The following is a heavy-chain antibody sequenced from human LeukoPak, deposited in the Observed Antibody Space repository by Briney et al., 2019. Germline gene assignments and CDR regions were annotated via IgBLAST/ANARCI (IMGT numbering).Heavy chain of an antibody. CDR1: GFTFSDYY. V-gene: IGHV3-11*01. D-gene: IGHD3-22*01. CDR2: ISSSGSTI. CDR3: AGGDYYDSSGYFGY. Sequence: PGGSLRLSCAASGFTFSDYYMSWIRQAPGKGLEWVSYISSSGSTIYYADSVKGRFTISRDNARNSLYLQMNSLRAEDTAVYYCAGGDYYDSSGYFGYWGQGTLVTVSS. J-gene: IGHJ4*02.